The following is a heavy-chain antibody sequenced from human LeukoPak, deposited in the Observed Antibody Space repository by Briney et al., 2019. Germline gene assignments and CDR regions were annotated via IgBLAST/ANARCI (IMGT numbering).Heavy chain of an antibody. CDR1: GGSISSGSYY. V-gene: IGHV4-61*02. D-gene: IGHD3-3*01. CDR3: ARDLGLRFLEWLPGMDV. J-gene: IGHJ6*03. CDR2: IYTSGST. Sequence: SQTLSLTCTVSGGSISSGSYYWSWIRQPAGKGLEWIGRIYTSGSTNYNPSLKSQVTISVDTSKNQFSLKLSSVTAADTAVYYCARDLGLRFLEWLPGMDVWGKGTTVTVSS.